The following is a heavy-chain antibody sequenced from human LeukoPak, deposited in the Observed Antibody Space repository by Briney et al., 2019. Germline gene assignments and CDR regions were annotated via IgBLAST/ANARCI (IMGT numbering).Heavy chain of an antibody. D-gene: IGHD1-1*01. CDR3: ARDLVTTYPNWFDP. Sequence: GASVKVSCKASGYTFTGYYMHWVRQAPGQGLEWMGWINPNSGGTNYAQKFQGRVTMTRDTSISTAYMELSRLRSDDTAVYYCARDLVTTYPNWFDPWGQGTLVTVSS. V-gene: IGHV1-2*02. CDR1: GYTFTGYY. J-gene: IGHJ5*02. CDR2: INPNSGGT.